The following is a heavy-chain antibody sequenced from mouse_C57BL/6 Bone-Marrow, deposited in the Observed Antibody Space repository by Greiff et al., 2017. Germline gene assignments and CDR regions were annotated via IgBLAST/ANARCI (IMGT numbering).Heavy chain of an antibody. J-gene: IGHJ4*01. V-gene: IGHV5-6-2*01. Sequence: EVKLVESGGDLVKPGGSLKLSCAASGFTFSSYGMSWVRKTPEKRLELVAAINSDGGSTYYPDTMERRFIISRDNTKKTLYLQMSSLRSEDTALYYCARGGVKDAMDYWGQGTSVTVSS. CDR1: GFTFSSYG. CDR2: INSDGGST. D-gene: IGHD1-3*01. CDR3: ARGGVKDAMDY.